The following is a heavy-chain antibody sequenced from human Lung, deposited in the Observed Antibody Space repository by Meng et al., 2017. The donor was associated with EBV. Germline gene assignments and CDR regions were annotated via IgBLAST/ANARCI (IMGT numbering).Heavy chain of an antibody. CDR2: TYYRSKWYN. Sequence: QVHLQSSGPGLGQPSQPLSLTGVSSGASVSSSSAAWTWIRQSPSRGLEWLGRTYYRSKWYNDYAVFVKSRITINPDTSKNQFSLQLNSVTPEDTAVYYCARGATSVFDLWGRGTLVTVSS. J-gene: IGHJ2*01. CDR1: GASVSSSSAA. V-gene: IGHV6-1*01. CDR3: ARGATSVFDL.